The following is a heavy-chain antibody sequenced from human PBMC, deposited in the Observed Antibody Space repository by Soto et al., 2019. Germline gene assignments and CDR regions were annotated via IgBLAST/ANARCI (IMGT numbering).Heavy chain of an antibody. CDR3: ARVIGYSSSWYGWCDP. CDR1: GYTFTSYG. V-gene: IGHV1-18*01. Sequence: QVQLVQSVAEVKKPGASVKVSCKASGYTFTSYGISWVRQAPGKGLEWMGWISVYNGNTNYAQKLQGRVTMTPDTSPSTASMELRSLRSDDTALYYCARVIGYSSSWYGWCDPWGQGTLVTVSS. CDR2: ISVYNGNT. D-gene: IGHD6-13*01. J-gene: IGHJ5*02.